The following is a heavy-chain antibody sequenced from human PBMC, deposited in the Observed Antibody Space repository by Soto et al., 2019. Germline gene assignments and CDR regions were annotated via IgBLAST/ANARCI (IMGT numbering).Heavy chain of an antibody. CDR3: AREERPNLYYYGMDV. CDR2: IWYDGSNK. CDR1: GFTFSSYG. Sequence: QVQLVESEGGVVQPGRSLRLSCAASGFTFSSYGMHWVRQAPGKGLEWVAVIWYDGSNKYYADSVKGRFTISRDNSKNTLYLQMNSLRAEDTAVYYCAREERPNLYYYGMDVWGQGTTVTVSS. V-gene: IGHV3-33*01. J-gene: IGHJ6*02.